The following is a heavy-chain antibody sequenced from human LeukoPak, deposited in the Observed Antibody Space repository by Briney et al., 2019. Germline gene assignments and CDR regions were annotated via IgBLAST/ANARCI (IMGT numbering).Heavy chain of an antibody. D-gene: IGHD3-22*01. Sequence: GGSLRLSCTASGFTFSNAWMSWVRQAPGKGLEWVGRIKSKTDGGTTDYAAPVKGRFTISRDDSKNTLYLQMNSLKTEDTAVYYCTTDDYYDSSGYYVLEPFDYWGQGTLVTVSS. CDR1: GFTFSNAW. CDR2: IKSKTDGGTT. CDR3: TTDDYYDSSGYYVLEPFDY. J-gene: IGHJ4*02. V-gene: IGHV3-15*01.